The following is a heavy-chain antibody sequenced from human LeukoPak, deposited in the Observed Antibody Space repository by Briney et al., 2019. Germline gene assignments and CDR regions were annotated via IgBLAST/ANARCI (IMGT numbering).Heavy chain of an antibody. CDR1: GGSISNYY. D-gene: IGHD1-26*01. V-gene: IGHV4-59*08. CDR3: ARHGSYSGDY. CDR2: VFYSGST. J-gene: IGHJ4*02. Sequence: PSETLSLTCTVSGGSISNYYWSWIRQPPGKGLEWIGYVFYSGSTNYNPSLRKRVTISVDTSKKQFSLKLSSGPAADTTVYYCARHGSYSGDYWGQGTLVTVSS.